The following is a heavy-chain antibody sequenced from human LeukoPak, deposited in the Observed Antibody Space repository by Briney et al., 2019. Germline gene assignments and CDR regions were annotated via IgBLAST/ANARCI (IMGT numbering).Heavy chain of an antibody. V-gene: IGHV1-3*01. Sequence: ASVTVSCKASGYTFTSYAMHWVRQAPGQRLEWMGWINAGNGNTKYSQKFQGRVTITRDTSASTAYMELSSLRSEDTAVYYCARAQFYDYVWGSYRSYFDYWGQGTLVTVSS. CDR3: ARAQFYDYVWGSYRSYFDY. CDR2: INAGNGNT. CDR1: GYTFTSYA. J-gene: IGHJ4*02. D-gene: IGHD3-16*02.